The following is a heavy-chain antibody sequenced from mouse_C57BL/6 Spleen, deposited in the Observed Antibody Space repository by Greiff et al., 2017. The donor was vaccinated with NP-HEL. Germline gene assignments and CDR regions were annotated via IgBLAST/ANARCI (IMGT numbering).Heavy chain of an antibody. CDR3: ARHHYYGSSYWYFDV. J-gene: IGHJ1*03. D-gene: IGHD1-1*01. CDR1: GYTFTSYW. CDR2: IDPSDSET. Sequence: VQLQQSGAELVRPGSSVKLSCKASGYTFTSYWRQWVKQRPIQGLEWIGNIDPSDSETNYNQKFKDKATLTVAKSSSTAYMQLSSLTSEDSAVYYCARHHYYGSSYWYFDVWGTGTTVTVSS. V-gene: IGHV1-52*01.